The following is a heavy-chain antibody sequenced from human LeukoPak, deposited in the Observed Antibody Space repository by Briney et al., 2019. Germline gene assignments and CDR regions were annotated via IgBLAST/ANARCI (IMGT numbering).Heavy chain of an antibody. CDR1: GFTFSSYG. D-gene: IGHD6-13*01. CDR2: ISGSGGST. J-gene: IGHJ4*02. Sequence: GGSLRLSCAASGFTFSSYGLHWVRQAPGKGLEWVSAISGSGGSTYYADSVKGRFTISRDNSKNTLYLQMNSLRAEDTAVYYCAKDRRSSWYPYYFDYWGQGTLVTVSS. CDR3: AKDRRSSWYPYYFDY. V-gene: IGHV3-23*01.